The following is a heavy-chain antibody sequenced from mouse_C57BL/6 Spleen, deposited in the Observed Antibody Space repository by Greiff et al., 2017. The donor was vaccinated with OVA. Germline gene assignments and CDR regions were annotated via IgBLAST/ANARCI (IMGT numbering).Heavy chain of an antibody. V-gene: IGHV1-81*01. D-gene: IGHD2-4*01. CDR1: GYTFTSYG. CDR3: ARGGFDYSFAY. Sequence: VQLVESGAELARPGASVKLSCKASGYTFTSYGISWVKQRTGQGLEWIGEIYPRSGNTYYNEKFKGKATLTADKSSSTAYMELRSLTSEDSAVYYCARGGFDYSFAYWGQGTLVTVSA. J-gene: IGHJ3*01. CDR2: IYPRSGNT.